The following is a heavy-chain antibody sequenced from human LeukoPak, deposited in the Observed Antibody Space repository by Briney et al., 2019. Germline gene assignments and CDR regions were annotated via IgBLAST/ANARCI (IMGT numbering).Heavy chain of an antibody. CDR2: INPSGGST. CDR1: GYTFTSYY. Sequence: ASVKVSCKASGYTFTSYYMLWVRQAPGQGLEWMGIINPSGGSTSYAQKFQGRVTMTRDMSTSTVYMELSSLRSEDTAVYYCARGGVVPDHPDPWGQGTLVTVSS. CDR3: ARGGVVPDHPDP. D-gene: IGHD2-2*01. V-gene: IGHV1-46*01. J-gene: IGHJ5*02.